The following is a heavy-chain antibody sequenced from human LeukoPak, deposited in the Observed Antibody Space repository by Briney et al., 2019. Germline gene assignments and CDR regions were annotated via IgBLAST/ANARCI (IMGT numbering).Heavy chain of an antibody. Sequence: GGSLRLSCAAPGFTVSSNYMSWVRQAPGKGLEWVSVIYSGGSTYYADSVKGRFTISRDNSKNTLYLQMNSLRAEDTAVYYCAKDRYSSGWYDYYYYGMDVWGQGTTVTVSS. J-gene: IGHJ6*02. CDR1: GFTVSSNY. V-gene: IGHV3-53*01. CDR3: AKDRYSSGWYDYYYYGMDV. D-gene: IGHD6-19*01. CDR2: IYSGGST.